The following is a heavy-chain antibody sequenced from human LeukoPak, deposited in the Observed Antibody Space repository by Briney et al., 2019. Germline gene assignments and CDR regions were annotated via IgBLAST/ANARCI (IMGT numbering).Heavy chain of an antibody. CDR1: GCTFSSYA. J-gene: IGHJ3*02. CDR2: IIPIFGTA. CDR3: ARKKQNDVVANAIDI. V-gene: IGHV1-69*05. Sequence: SVKVSCKASGCTFSSYAISWVRQAPGQGLEWMGRIIPIFGTANYAQKFQGRVTITTDESTSTAYMELSSLRSEDTAGYYWARKKQNDVVANAIDISGERKMVTVSS. D-gene: IGHD1-1*01.